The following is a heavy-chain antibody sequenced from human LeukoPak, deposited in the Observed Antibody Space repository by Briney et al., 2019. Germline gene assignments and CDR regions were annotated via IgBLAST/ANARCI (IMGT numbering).Heavy chain of an antibody. D-gene: IGHD3-10*01. J-gene: IGHJ3*02. CDR2: ISSSGSTI. Sequence: GGSLRLSCAASGFTFSSYEMNWVRQAPGKGLEWVSYISSSGSTIYYADSVKGRFTISRDNAKNSLYLQINSLRAEDTAVYYCARDGSGYDDAFDIWGQGTMVTVSS. CDR3: ARDGSGYDDAFDI. CDR1: GFTFSSYE. V-gene: IGHV3-48*03.